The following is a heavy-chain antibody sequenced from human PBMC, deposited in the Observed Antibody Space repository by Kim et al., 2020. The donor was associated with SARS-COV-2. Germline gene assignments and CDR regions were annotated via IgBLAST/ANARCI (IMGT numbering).Heavy chain of an antibody. Sequence: GESLKISCKGSGYRFSSYWIGWVRQMPGKGLEWMGIIYPGDPDTRYNPSFQGQVTISVDESISTAYLQWSSLKASDTAIYYCVRHAGYSSGWYGGDYWGQGALVTVSS. V-gene: IGHV5-51*01. CDR3: VRHAGYSSGWYGGDY. D-gene: IGHD6-19*01. J-gene: IGHJ4*02. CDR1: GYRFSSYW. CDR2: IYPGDPDT.